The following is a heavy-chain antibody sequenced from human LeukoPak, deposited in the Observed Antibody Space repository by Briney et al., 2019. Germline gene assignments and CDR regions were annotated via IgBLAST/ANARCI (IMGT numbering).Heavy chain of an antibody. V-gene: IGHV5-51*01. CDR2: VYPADSDS. CDR1: GFNFTNYW. J-gene: IGHJ2*01. CDR3: ARFGFSNSLDFYFDV. D-gene: IGHD6-6*01. Sequence: GESLQISCEASGFNFTNYWIAWVRQTPGKGLDWMGIVYPADSDSKYSPSFQDAVTISADKSTSAAYLEWRGLKASDTATYYCARFGFSNSLDFYFDVWGRGTLVTVSS.